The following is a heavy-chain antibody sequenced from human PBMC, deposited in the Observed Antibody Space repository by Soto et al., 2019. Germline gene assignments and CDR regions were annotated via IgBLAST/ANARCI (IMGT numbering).Heavy chain of an antibody. CDR1: GFTFSSYG. CDR3: ARVGEEDIAFDY. J-gene: IGHJ4*02. V-gene: IGHV3-33*01. Sequence: PGGSLRLSCAASGFTFSSYGMHWVRQAPGKGLEWVAVIWYDGSNKYYADSVKGRFTISRDNSKNTLYLQMNSLRAEDTAVYYCARVGEEDIAFDYWGQGTLVTVSS. CDR2: IWYDGSNK. D-gene: IGHD5-12*01.